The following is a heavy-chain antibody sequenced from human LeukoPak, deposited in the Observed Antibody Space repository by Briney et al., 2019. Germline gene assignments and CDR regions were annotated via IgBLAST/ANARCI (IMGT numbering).Heavy chain of an antibody. Sequence: PSETLSLTCTVSGASITTHYWSWIRQPPGKGLEWVGYIFHTGSSNYNPSLMNRVTISIDTSKNQFSLKLRSVTAADTAVYYCAREGYASGWNDFWGQGTLVTVSS. V-gene: IGHV4-59*11. CDR2: IFHTGSS. CDR1: GASITTHY. D-gene: IGHD6-19*01. CDR3: AREGYASGWNDF. J-gene: IGHJ4*02.